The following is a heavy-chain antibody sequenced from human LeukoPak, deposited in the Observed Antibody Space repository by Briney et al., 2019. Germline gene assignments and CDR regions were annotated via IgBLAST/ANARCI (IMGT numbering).Heavy chain of an antibody. CDR3: ARDVLLWFGDSYYYYGMDV. D-gene: IGHD3-10*01. CDR2: IYYSGST. CDR1: GGSFSGYY. V-gene: IGHV4-31*11. J-gene: IGHJ6*02. Sequence: SETLSLTCAVYGGSFSGYYWSWIRQHPGKGLEWIGYIYYSGSTYYNPSLKSRVTISVDTSKNQFSLKLSSVTAADTAVYYCARDVLLWFGDSYYYYGMDVWGQGTTVTVSS.